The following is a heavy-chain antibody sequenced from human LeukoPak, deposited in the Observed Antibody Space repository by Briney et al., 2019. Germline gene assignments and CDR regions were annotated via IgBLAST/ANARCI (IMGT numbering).Heavy chain of an antibody. D-gene: IGHD3-10*01. CDR2: INAGNGNT. V-gene: IGHV1-3*01. CDR1: GYTFTSYA. J-gene: IGHJ4*02. Sequence: ASVKVSCKASGYTFTSYAMHWVRQAPGQRLEWMGWINAGNGNTKYSQKFQGRVTITRDTSASTAYMELSSLRSEDTAVYYCARWGPITMVRGVIIAFDYWGQGTLVTVSS. CDR3: ARWGPITMVRGVIIAFDY.